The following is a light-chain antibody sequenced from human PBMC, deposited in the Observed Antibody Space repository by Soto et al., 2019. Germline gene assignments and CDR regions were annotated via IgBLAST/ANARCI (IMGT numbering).Light chain of an antibody. Sequence: EIVVTQSPGILSVSPGDRATLSCRASQSVGRNLAWYQQKPGQAPTLLIYAASTRATGLPARFSGSGSGTDFTLTISSLQSEDVAVYYCQEYSKLPLFTFGPGTRVDIK. V-gene: IGKV3-15*01. CDR1: QSVGRN. J-gene: IGKJ3*01. CDR2: AAS. CDR3: QEYSKLPLFT.